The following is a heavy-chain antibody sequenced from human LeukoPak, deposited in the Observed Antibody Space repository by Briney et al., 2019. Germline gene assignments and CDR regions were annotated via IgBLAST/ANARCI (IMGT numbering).Heavy chain of an antibody. V-gene: IGHV4-34*01. CDR1: GGSFSDYY. Sequence: SETLSLTCAVYGGSFSDYYWNWIRQTAGKGLEWIGEINHSGSTNYNPSLKSRVTISVDTSKNQFSLKLSPVTAADTAVYYCARRAVYYGSGSYKTLDPWGQGTLVTVSS. D-gene: IGHD3-10*01. CDR2: INHSGST. CDR3: ARRAVYYGSGSYKTLDP. J-gene: IGHJ5*02.